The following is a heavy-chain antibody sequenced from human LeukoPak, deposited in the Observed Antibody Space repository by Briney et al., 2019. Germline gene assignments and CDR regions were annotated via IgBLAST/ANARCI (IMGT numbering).Heavy chain of an antibody. Sequence: GGSLRLSCAASGFTFSSYGMHWVRQASGKGLEWVGRIRSKANSYATAYAASVKGRFTISRDDSKNTAYLQMNSLKTEDTAVYYCTREGSGYNYAFDIWGQGTMVTVSS. CDR3: TREGSGYNYAFDI. J-gene: IGHJ3*02. V-gene: IGHV3-73*01. CDR2: IRSKANSYAT. D-gene: IGHD5-24*01. CDR1: GFTFSSYG.